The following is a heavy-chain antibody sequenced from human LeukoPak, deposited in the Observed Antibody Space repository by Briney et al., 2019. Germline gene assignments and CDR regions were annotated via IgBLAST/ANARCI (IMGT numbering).Heavy chain of an antibody. J-gene: IGHJ4*02. V-gene: IGHV3-21*01. CDR1: GFSLSGYS. CDR2: ISSSSTYV. CDR3: ARWGCTSSNCFYFFDL. Sequence: PGEFLRLSCAASGFSLSGYSMNWVRQAPGKGLEWVSSISSSSTYVYYADSVKGRFTISRDYAEDSLYLQMNSLSAGDTAMYYCARWGCTSSNCFYFFDLWGQGTLVTVSS. D-gene: IGHD2-2*01.